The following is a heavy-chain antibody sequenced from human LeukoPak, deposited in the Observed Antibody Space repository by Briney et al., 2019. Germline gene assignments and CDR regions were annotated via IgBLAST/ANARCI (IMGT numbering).Heavy chain of an antibody. Sequence: GGSLRLSCAASGFTFDDYAMHWVRQVPGKGLEWVSLISWDGGSTYYADSVKGRFTISRDNSKNSLYLQMNSLRTEDTALYYCAKDIGYSSSSYYMDVWGKGTTVTVSS. V-gene: IGHV3-43*02. CDR1: GFTFDDYA. D-gene: IGHD6-6*01. CDR3: AKDIGYSSSSYYMDV. CDR2: ISWDGGST. J-gene: IGHJ6*03.